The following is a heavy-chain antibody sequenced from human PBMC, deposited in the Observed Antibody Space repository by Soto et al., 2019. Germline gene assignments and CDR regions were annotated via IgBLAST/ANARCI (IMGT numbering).Heavy chain of an antibody. CDR3: ARNMDPYYYGSGSYFWFDP. CDR1: RYTFTSYA. CDR2: INAGNGNT. J-gene: IGHJ5*02. V-gene: IGHV1-3*01. Sequence: QVQPVQSGAEVKKPGASVKVSCKASRYTFTSYAMHWVRQAPGQRLEWMGWINAGNGNTKYSQKFQGRVTITRDTSASTAYMELSSLRSEDTAVYYCARNMDPYYYGSGSYFWFDPWGQGTLVTVSS. D-gene: IGHD3-10*01.